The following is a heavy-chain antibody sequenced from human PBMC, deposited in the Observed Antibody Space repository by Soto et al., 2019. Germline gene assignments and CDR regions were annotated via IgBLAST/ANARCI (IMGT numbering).Heavy chain of an antibody. CDR1: GYTFTSYA. CDR3: ARDRVRYFDWLSPHDAFDI. Sequence: GASVKVSCKASGYTFTSYAMHWVRQAPGQRLEWMGRINAGNGNTKYSQKFQGRVTITRDTSASTAYMELSSLRSEDTAVYYCARDRVRYFDWLSPHDAFDIWGQGTMVTVSS. CDR2: INAGNGNT. D-gene: IGHD3-9*01. V-gene: IGHV1-3*01. J-gene: IGHJ3*02.